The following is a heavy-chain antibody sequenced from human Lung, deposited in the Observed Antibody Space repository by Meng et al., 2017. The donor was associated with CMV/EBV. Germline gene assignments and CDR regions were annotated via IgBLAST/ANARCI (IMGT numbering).Heavy chain of an antibody. Sequence: SXKISXAASGFTFSRYAFHWVRQAPGKGLEWVAVISFDGGTRYYADSVKGRFTISRDSSRNSLYLQLNSLGPEDTAVYYCAREYGSSSAFDYWGQGTLVXVSS. V-gene: IGHV3-30*14. CDR3: AREYGSSSAFDY. CDR1: GFTFSRYA. J-gene: IGHJ4*02. CDR2: ISFDGGTR. D-gene: IGHD6-6*01.